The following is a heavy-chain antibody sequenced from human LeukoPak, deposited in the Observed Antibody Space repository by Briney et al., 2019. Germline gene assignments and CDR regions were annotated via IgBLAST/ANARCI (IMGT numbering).Heavy chain of an antibody. J-gene: IGHJ4*02. CDR2: ISAYNGNT. V-gene: IGHV1-18*01. D-gene: IGHD1-26*01. CDR1: GYTFTSYG. CDR3: ARVPLIVGATGFDY. Sequence: GASVKVSCTASGYTFTSYGISWVRQAPGQGLEWMGWISAYNGNTNYAQKLQGRVTMTTDTSTSTAYMELRSLRSDDTAVYYCARVPLIVGATGFDYWGQGTLVTVSS.